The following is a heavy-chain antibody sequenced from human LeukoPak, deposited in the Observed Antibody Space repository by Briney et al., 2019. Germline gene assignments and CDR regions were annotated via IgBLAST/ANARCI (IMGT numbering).Heavy chain of an antibody. Sequence: GGSLRLSCAASGFTFSNYWMSWVRQAPGKGLEWVANIKQDGSEKYYVDSVKGRFTISRDNAQNSLYLQMNSLRADDTAVYYCARDFSATAGLDVWGQGTTVTVSS. D-gene: IGHD1-26*01. V-gene: IGHV3-7*03. CDR1: GFTFSNYW. J-gene: IGHJ6*02. CDR2: IKQDGSEK. CDR3: ARDFSATAGLDV.